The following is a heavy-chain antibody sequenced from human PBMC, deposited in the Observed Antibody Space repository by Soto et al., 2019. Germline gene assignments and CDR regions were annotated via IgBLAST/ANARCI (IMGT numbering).Heavy chain of an antibody. CDR1: GFTFSSYG. CDR2: ISYDGSNK. CDR3: SKDRAGIWSYYYYGMDV. J-gene: IGHJ6*02. Sequence: GGSLRLSCAASGFTFSSYGMHWVRQAPGKGLEWVAVISYDGSNKYYADSVKGRFTISRDNSKNTLYLQMNSLRAEDTAVYYCSKDRAGIWSYYYYGMDVWGQGTTVTVSS. D-gene: IGHD6-13*01. V-gene: IGHV3-30*18.